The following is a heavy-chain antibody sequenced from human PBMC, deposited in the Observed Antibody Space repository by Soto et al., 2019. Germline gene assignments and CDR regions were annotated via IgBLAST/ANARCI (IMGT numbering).Heavy chain of an antibody. CDR2: IYYSGST. D-gene: IGHD6-19*01. J-gene: IGHJ4*02. Sequence: SETLSLTCTVSGGSISSSSYYWGWIRQPPGKGLKWIGSIYYSGSTYYNPCLKSRVTISVDTSKNQFSLMLSSVTAADTAVYYCARMGLSSGWYGWGQGTLVTVSS. CDR3: ARMGLSSGWYG. V-gene: IGHV4-39*01. CDR1: GGSISSSSYY.